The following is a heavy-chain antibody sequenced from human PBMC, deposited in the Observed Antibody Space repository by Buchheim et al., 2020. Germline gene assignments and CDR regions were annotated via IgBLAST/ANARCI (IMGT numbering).Heavy chain of an antibody. CDR2: IYYSGST. CDR3: ARGFYDSSGYYPHKNYYYYGMDV. Sequence: QVQLQESGPGLVKPSETLSLTCTVSGGSISSYYWSWIRQPPGKGLEWIGYIYYSGSTNYNPSLKSRVTISVDTSKNQFSLKLSSVTAADTAVYYCARGFYDSSGYYPHKNYYYYGMDVWGQGTT. V-gene: IGHV4-59*01. D-gene: IGHD3-22*01. J-gene: IGHJ6*02. CDR1: GGSISSYY.